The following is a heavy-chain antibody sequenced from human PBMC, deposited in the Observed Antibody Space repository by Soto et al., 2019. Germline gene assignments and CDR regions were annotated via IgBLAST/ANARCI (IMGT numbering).Heavy chain of an antibody. J-gene: IGHJ4*02. CDR1: GGTFSSYA. CDR2: IIPIFGTA. V-gene: IGHV1-69*13. D-gene: IGHD3-9*01. CDR3: ARWRGILTGYYSYFDY. Sequence: ASVKVSCKASGGTFSSYAISWVRQAPGQGLEWMGGIIPIFGTANYAQKFQGRVTITADESTSTAYMELSSLRSEDTAVYYCARWRGILTGYYSYFDYWGQGTLVTVSS.